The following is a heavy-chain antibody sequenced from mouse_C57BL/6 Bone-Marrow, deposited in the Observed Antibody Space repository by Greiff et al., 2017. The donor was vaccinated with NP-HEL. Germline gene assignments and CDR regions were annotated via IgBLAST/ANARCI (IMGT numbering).Heavy chain of an antibody. D-gene: IGHD1-1*01. J-gene: IGHJ2*01. CDR3: TRGDYYGSSYSDY. V-gene: IGHV1-15*01. CDR2: IDPETGGT. CDR1: GYTFTDYE. Sequence: QVQLQQSGAELVRPGASVTLSCKASGYTFTDYEMHWVKQTPAHGLEWIGAIDPETGGTAYNQKFKGKAILTADKSSSTAYMELRSLTSEDSAVYYCTRGDYYGSSYSDYWGQGTTLTVSS.